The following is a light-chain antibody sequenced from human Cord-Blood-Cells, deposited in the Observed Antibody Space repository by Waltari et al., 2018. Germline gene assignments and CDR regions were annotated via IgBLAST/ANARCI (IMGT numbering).Light chain of an antibody. CDR1: QSVSSN. CDR2: GAS. J-gene: IGKJ1*01. V-gene: IGKV3-15*01. CDR3: QQYNNWPWT. Sequence: TLSVSPGERATLSCRASQSVSSNLAWYQQKPGQAPRLLIYGASTRATGIPARFSGSGSGTEFTLTISSLQSEDFAVYYCQQYNNWPWTFGQGTKVEIK.